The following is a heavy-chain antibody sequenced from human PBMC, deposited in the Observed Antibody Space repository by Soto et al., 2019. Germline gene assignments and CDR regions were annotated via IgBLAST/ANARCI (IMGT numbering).Heavy chain of an antibody. CDR2: IYFRGST. J-gene: IGHJ4*02. CDR1: GGSISSYY. Sequence: QVQLQESGPGLVKPSETLSLTCTVSGGSISSYYWNWIRQPPGKGLEWIGYIYFRGSTNYNPSLKSRVTITVDTDKNQFSLKLSSVTAADTAVYYCARDPGGRYYYWGPGTLVTVSS. V-gene: IGHV4-59*01. D-gene: IGHD2-15*01. CDR3: ARDPGGRYYY.